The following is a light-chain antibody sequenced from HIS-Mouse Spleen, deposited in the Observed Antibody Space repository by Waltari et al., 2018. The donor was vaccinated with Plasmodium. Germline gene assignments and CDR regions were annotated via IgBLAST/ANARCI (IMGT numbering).Light chain of an antibody. Sequence: SYELTQPPSVSVSPGQTARITCSGDALPKTYAYWYQQKSGQAPVLVIYEDSKRHSGIPERFSGSSSGTMATLTTSGAQVEDEADYYCYATDSSGNHRVFGGGTKLTVL. CDR2: EDS. J-gene: IGLJ3*02. CDR1: ALPKTY. V-gene: IGLV3-10*01. CDR3: YATDSSGNHRV.